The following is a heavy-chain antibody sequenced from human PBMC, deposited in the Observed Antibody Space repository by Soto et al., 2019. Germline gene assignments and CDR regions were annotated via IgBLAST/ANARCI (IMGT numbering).Heavy chain of an antibody. CDR1: GYTFTSYD. CDR3: ARGDWNYNWFDP. Sequence: ASVKVSCKASGYTFTSYDINWVRQATGQGLEWMGWMNPNSGNTGYAQKFQGRVTMTRNTSISTAYMELSSLRSEDTAVYYCARGDWNYNWFDPWGQGTLVTVSS. J-gene: IGHJ5*02. CDR2: MNPNSGNT. D-gene: IGHD1-7*01. V-gene: IGHV1-8*01.